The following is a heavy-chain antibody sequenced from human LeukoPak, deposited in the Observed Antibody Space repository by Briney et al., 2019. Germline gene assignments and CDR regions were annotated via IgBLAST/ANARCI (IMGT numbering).Heavy chain of an antibody. CDR1: GFTFSSYA. CDR3: ARDPFYDSSGYYSSWDY. CDR2: ISYDGSNK. D-gene: IGHD3-22*01. J-gene: IGHJ4*02. Sequence: GGSLRLSCAASGFTFSSYAMHWVRQAPGKGLEWVAVISYDGSNKYYADSVKGRFTISRDNSKNTLYLQMNSLRAEDTAVYYCARDPFYDSSGYYSSWDYWGQGTLVTVSS. V-gene: IGHV3-30-3*01.